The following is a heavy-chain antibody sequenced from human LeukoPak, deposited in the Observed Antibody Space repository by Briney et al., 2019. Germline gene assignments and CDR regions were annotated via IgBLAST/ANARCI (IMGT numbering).Heavy chain of an antibody. D-gene: IGHD5-18*01. CDR3: GKTTVGYSSGQKPAWPVDY. CDR1: VFTFGSHA. V-gene: IGHV3-23*01. Sequence: GGSLRLSCEASVFTFGSHAMYWVRQAPGKGLEWVAGIFRSGGSPHYADPVKGRFTISRDNSRNTVYLQITSLRAEDTAVYYCGKTTVGYSSGQKPAWPVDYWGQGTLVTVSS. CDR2: IFRSGGSP. J-gene: IGHJ4*02.